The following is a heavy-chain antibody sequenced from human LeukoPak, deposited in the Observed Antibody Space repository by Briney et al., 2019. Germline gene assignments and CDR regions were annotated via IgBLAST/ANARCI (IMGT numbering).Heavy chain of an antibody. D-gene: IGHD2-21*01. CDR1: GFSFSSHW. CDR3: ASGGRVGDIFDI. J-gene: IGHJ3*02. Sequence: PGGSLRLSCAASGFSFSSHWMYWIRQAPGKGLVWVSRMNRGGSSIGYADSVKGRFTISRDNANNMLFLQMNSLRVEDTAVYFCASGGRVGDIFDIWGQGTMVTVSS. V-gene: IGHV3-74*01. CDR2: MNRGGSSI.